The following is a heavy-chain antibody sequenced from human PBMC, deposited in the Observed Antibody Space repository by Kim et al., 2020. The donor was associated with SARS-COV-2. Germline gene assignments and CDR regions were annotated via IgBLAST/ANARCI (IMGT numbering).Heavy chain of an antibody. V-gene: IGHV3-23*01. J-gene: IGHJ4*02. D-gene: IGHD2-2*02. CDR1: GFTFSSYA. CDR3: AKSGCSSTSCYSLTYDY. Sequence: GGSLRLSCAASGFTFSSYAMSWVRQAPGKGLEWVSAISGSGGSTYYADSVKGRFTISRDNSKNTLYLQMNSLRAEDTAVYYCAKSGCSSTSCYSLTYDYWGQGTLVTVSS. CDR2: ISGSGGST.